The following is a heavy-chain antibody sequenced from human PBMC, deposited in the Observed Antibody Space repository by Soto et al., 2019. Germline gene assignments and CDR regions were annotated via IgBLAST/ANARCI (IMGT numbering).Heavy chain of an antibody. V-gene: IGHV4-39*01. CDR3: ARQGGIAVAGRDYYYYYGMDV. Sequence: PSETLSLTCTVSGGSISSSSYYWGWIRQPPGKGLEWIGSIYYSGSTYYNPSLKSRVTISVDTSKNQFSLKLSSVTAADTAVYYCARQGGIAVAGRDYYYYYGMDVWGQGTTVTVSS. D-gene: IGHD6-19*01. CDR2: IYYSGST. CDR1: GGSISSSSYY. J-gene: IGHJ6*02.